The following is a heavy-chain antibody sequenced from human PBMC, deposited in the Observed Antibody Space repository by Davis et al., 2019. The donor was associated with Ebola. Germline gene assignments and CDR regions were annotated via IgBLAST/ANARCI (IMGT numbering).Heavy chain of an antibody. V-gene: IGHV4-59*01. CDR1: GGSISSYY. CDR2: INHSGST. D-gene: IGHD3-3*01. CDR3: ASFDFWSGWEGY. Sequence: SETLSLTCTVSGGSISSYYWSWIRQPPGKGLEWIGEINHSGSTNYNPSLKSRVTISVDTSKNQFSLKLSSVTAADTAVYYCASFDFWSGWEGYWGQGTLVTVSS. J-gene: IGHJ4*02.